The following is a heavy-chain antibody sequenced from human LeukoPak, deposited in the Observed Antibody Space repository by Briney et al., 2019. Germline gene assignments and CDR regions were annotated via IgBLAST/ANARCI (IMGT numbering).Heavy chain of an antibody. V-gene: IGHV3-53*01. Sequence: PGGSLRLSCAASGFSVSDIYFSWVRQAPGKGLEWISTLYSGDSTYYADSVKGRFTISRDSSGKTVYLQMNSLRADDTAVYYCAKYTSMVAFDIWGQGTLVTVSS. CDR3: AKYTSMVAFDI. CDR2: LYSGDST. J-gene: IGHJ3*02. CDR1: GFSVSDIY. D-gene: IGHD5-18*01.